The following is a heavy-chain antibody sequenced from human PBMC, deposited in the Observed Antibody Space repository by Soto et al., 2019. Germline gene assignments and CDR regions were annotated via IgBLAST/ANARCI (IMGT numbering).Heavy chain of an antibody. J-gene: IGHJ4*02. CDR3: ARRWSGYKFGGPTQIDY. V-gene: IGHV4-31*03. CDR1: GGSISSGGYY. Sequence: PSETLSLTCTVSGGSISSGGYYWTWIRQHPGKGLEWIGYIYYSGRTYYNPSLKSRLIISVDTSKNQFSLKLSSVTAADTAVYYCARRWSGYKFGGPTQIDYWGQGTLVTVSS. D-gene: IGHD3-3*01. CDR2: IYYSGRT.